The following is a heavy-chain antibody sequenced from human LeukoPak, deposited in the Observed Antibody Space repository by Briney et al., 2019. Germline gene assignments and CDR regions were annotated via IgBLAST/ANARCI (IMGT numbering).Heavy chain of an antibody. CDR1: GFTFSSYS. CDR2: ISYDGSNK. D-gene: IGHD2-2*01. J-gene: IGHJ6*04. V-gene: IGHV3-30*03. CDR3: ARDTRDCSSTSCYLDYYGMDV. Sequence: GGSLRLSCAASGFTFSSYSMNWVRQAPGKGLEWVAVISYDGSNKYYADSVKGRFTISRDNSKNTLYLQMNSLRAEDTAVYYCARDTRDCSSTSCYLDYYGMDVWGKGTTVTVSS.